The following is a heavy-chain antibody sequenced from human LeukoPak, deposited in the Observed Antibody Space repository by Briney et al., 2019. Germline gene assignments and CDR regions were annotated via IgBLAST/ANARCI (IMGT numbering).Heavy chain of an antibody. CDR1: GYTFTGYY. CDR3: ARWGKYYYDSSGYYY. V-gene: IGHV1-2*02. Sequence: ASVKVSFTASGYTFTGYYMHWVRQAPGQGLEWMGWIHPNSGGTKYAQRFQGRVTVTRDTSISTVYMELSRLRSDDTAVYYCARWGKYYYDSSGYYYWGQGTLVSVSS. J-gene: IGHJ4*02. CDR2: IHPNSGGT. D-gene: IGHD3-22*01.